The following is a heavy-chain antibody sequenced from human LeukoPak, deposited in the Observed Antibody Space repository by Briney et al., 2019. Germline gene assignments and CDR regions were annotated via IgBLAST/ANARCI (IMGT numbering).Heavy chain of an antibody. J-gene: IGHJ5*01. CDR3: VRDWDHFDFDS. V-gene: IGHV3-74*01. CDR1: GFTFSNYW. Sequence: GGSLRLSCAASGFTFSNYWIHWVRQAPGKGLVWVSRINPAGNYVNYADSVKGRFTISRDSAKNTVYLQMNRLRAEDTALFYCVRDWDHFDFDSWGQGTLVIVSS. D-gene: IGHD1-26*01. CDR2: INPAGNYV.